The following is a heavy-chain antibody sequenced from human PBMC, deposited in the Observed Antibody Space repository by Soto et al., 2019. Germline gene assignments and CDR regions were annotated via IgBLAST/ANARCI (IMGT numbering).Heavy chain of an antibody. CDR2: ISYDGSNK. CDR1: GFTFSSYG. Sequence: QVQLVESGGGVVQPGRFLRLSCAASGFTFSSYGMHWVRQAPGKGLEWVAVISYDGSNKYYADSVKGRITISRANSKNRLYLQMTNLRAEDTAVYYCAKDLSSRVGATNPYYYYYGMDVWGQGTTVTVSS. V-gene: IGHV3-30*18. D-gene: IGHD1-26*01. J-gene: IGHJ6*02. CDR3: AKDLSSRVGATNPYYYYYGMDV.